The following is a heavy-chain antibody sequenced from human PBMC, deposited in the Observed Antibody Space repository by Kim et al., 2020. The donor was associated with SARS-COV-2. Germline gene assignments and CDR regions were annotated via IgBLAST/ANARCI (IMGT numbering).Heavy chain of an antibody. CDR3: AKDPGGDGMDV. V-gene: IGHV3-30*02. Sequence: KYYADSVKGRFTISRDNSKNTLYLQMNSLRAEDTAVYYCAKDPGGDGMDVWGQGTTVTVSS. J-gene: IGHJ6*02. D-gene: IGHD3-10*01. CDR2: K.